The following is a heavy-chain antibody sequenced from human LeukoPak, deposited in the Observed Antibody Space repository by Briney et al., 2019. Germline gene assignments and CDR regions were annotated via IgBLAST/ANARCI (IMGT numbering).Heavy chain of an antibody. Sequence: ASVKVSCKASGYTFTSYYIHWVRQAPGQGLEWMGIINPSGGSTSYAQKFQGRVTMTRDMSTSTVYMELSSLRSEDTAVYYCARVGFVRDTAMGLRGQGTLVTVSS. CDR1: GYTFTSYY. D-gene: IGHD5-18*01. CDR3: ARVGFVRDTAMGL. CDR2: INPSGGST. J-gene: IGHJ4*02. V-gene: IGHV1-46*01.